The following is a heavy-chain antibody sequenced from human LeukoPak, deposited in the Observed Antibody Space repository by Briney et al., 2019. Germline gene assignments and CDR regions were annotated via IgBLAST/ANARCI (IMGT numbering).Heavy chain of an antibody. D-gene: IGHD3-22*01. CDR1: GFTFSSYW. V-gene: IGHV3-74*01. J-gene: IGHJ4*02. Sequence: GGSLRLSCAASGFTFSSYWMHWARQAPGKGLVWVSRINSDGSSTSYADSVKGRFTISRDNAKNTLYLQMNSLRAEDTAVYYCAKERILGSGYYYVYWGQGTLVTVSS. CDR2: INSDGSST. CDR3: AKERILGSGYYYVY.